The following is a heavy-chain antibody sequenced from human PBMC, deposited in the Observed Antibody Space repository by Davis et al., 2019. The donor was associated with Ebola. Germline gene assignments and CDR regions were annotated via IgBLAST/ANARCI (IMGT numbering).Heavy chain of an antibody. CDR2: IYYSGST. V-gene: IGHV4-39*07. Sequence: SETLSLTCTVSGGSISGSISSDYYWGWIRQPPGKGLEWIGRIYYSGSTDYSPSLKSRVTISVDTSKNQFSLKLTSVTAADTAVYYCARDYWATEGAFDVWGQGTLVTVSS. CDR1: GGSISGSISSDYY. D-gene: IGHD2-8*02. CDR3: ARDYWATEGAFDV. J-gene: IGHJ3*01.